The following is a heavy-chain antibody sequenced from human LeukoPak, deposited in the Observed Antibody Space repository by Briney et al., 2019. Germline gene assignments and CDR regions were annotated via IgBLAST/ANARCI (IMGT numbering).Heavy chain of an antibody. CDR3: ARALQQLVVR. CDR2: IYHSGST. J-gene: IGHJ4*02. Sequence: SETLSLTCTVSGYSISSGYYWGWIRQPPGKGLEWIGSIYHSGSTYYNPSLKSRVTISVDTSKNQFSLKLSSVTAADTAVYYCARALQQLVVRWGQGTLVTVSS. V-gene: IGHV4-38-2*02. D-gene: IGHD6-13*01. CDR1: GYSISSGYY.